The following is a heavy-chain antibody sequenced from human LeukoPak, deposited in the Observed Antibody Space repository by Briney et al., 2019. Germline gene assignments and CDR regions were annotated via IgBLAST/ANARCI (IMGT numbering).Heavy chain of an antibody. CDR2: INSDGSIT. Sequence: PGGSLRLSCAASVSTSSSYWMHWVRQAPGKGLVWVSRINSDGSITTYADSVKGRFTISRDNAKNTLYQKMNSLRAEDTAVYYCARVSSDWYYFGYWGQGTLVTVSS. CDR3: ARVSSDWYYFGY. J-gene: IGHJ4*02. CDR1: VSTSSSYW. V-gene: IGHV3-74*01. D-gene: IGHD6-19*01.